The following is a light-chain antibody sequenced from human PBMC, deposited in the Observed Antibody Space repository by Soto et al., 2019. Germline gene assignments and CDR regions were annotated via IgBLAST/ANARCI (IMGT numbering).Light chain of an antibody. CDR2: QDS. CDR3: QAWDTSAV. J-gene: IGLJ2*01. V-gene: IGLV3-1*01. Sequence: SYELTQPPSVTVSPGQTVSITCSGDNLESHYVSWYQQKACQSPVLVIYQDSKRPSGIPARFSGSNSGTTATLTVSGTQALDEADYYCQAWDTSAVFGGGTKVTVL. CDR1: NLESHY.